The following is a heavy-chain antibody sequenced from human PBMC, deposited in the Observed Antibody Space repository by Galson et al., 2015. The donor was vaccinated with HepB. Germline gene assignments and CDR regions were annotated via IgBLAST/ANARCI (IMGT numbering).Heavy chain of an antibody. V-gene: IGHV3-48*01. CDR1: RFTFSSYS. Sequence: SLRLSCAASRFTFSSYSMNWVRQAPGKGLEWVSYIDSSSTTIYYADSMKGRFTISRDNAKSSLYLQINSLRAEDTAVYFCARIEHMDQLPLVYWGQGTLVTVSS. CDR3: ARIEHMDQLPLVY. J-gene: IGHJ4*02. D-gene: IGHD2-2*01. CDR2: IDSSSTTI.